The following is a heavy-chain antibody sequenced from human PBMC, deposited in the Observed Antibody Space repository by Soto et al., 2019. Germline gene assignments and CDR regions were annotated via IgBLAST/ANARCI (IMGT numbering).Heavy chain of an antibody. J-gene: IGHJ4*02. V-gene: IGHV4-38-2*01. CDR1: NFSISSGYY. D-gene: IGHD1-26*01. CDR2: IYRSGTT. CDR3: ARTHSGSYYSVFNY. Sequence: SETLSLTCVVSNFSISSGYYWGWIRQSPGKGLEWIASIYRSGTTSYNPSLKSRVTISVDPSKNQFSLMLTAMTAADTAVYYCARTHSGSYYSVFNYWGRGSLVTVSS.